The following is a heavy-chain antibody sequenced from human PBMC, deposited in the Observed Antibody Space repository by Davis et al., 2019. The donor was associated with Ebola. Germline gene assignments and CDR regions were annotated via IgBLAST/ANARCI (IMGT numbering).Heavy chain of an antibody. CDR3: ARGRYYDSSGSYWGKDY. Sequence: GGSLRLSCAASGFTFSSYAMHWVRQAPGKGLEWVAVISYDGSNKYYADSVKGRFTISRDNSKNTLYLQMNSLRDEDTAVYYCARGRYYDSSGSYWGKDYWGQGTLVTVSS. D-gene: IGHD3-22*01. J-gene: IGHJ4*02. CDR2: ISYDGSNK. CDR1: GFTFSSYA. V-gene: IGHV3-30-3*01.